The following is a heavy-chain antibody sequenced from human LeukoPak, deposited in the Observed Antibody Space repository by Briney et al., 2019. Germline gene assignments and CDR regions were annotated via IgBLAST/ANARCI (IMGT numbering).Heavy chain of an antibody. Sequence: ASVTVSCKASGYTFTGYYMHWVRQAPGQGLEWMGWINPNSGGTNYAQKFQGRVTMTRDTSISTAYMELSRLRSDDTAVYYCARIQDVDTAMVTQFDYWGQGTLVTVSS. V-gene: IGHV1-2*02. D-gene: IGHD5-18*01. CDR1: GYTFTGYY. J-gene: IGHJ4*02. CDR3: ARIQDVDTAMVTQFDY. CDR2: INPNSGGT.